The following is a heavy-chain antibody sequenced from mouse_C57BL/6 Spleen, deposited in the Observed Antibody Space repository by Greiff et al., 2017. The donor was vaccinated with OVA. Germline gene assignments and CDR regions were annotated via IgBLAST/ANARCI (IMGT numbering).Heavy chain of an antibody. D-gene: IGHD3-2*02. J-gene: IGHJ3*01. CDR2: IDPSDSYT. V-gene: IGHV1-50*01. Sequence: QVQLKEPGAELVKPGASVKLSCKASGYTFTSYWMQWVKQRPGQGLEWIGEIDPSDSYTNYNQKFKGKATLTVDTSSSTAYMQLSSLTSVDSAVYYCARNGAAQAPFAYWGQGTLVTVSA. CDR1: GYTFTSYW. CDR3: ARNGAAQAPFAY.